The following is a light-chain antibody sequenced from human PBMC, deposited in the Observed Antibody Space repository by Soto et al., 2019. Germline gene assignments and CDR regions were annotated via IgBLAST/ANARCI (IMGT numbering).Light chain of an antibody. V-gene: IGKV1-39*01. CDR3: QQSFSAPRT. CDR2: DVS. Sequence: DIQMTQSPSSLPASVGDRVTVTCRASQNIGRYLNWYQQKPGKAPKLLIYDVSTLQTGVPSRFSGAESGTDFTLTISSLQPEDFATYYCQQSFSAPRTFGQGTKLEIQ. J-gene: IGKJ2*01. CDR1: QNIGRY.